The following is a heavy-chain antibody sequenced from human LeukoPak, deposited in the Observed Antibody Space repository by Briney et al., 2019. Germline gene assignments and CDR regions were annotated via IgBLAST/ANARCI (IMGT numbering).Heavy chain of an antibody. CDR3: ARTRNWNYYAEFDY. CDR1: GYTFTGNY. V-gene: IGHV1-2*02. D-gene: IGHD1-7*01. CDR2: INPNSGGT. J-gene: IGHJ4*02. Sequence: ASVKVSCKASGYTFTGNYMHWVRQAPGQGLEWMGWINPNSGGTNYAQKFQGRVTMTRDTSISTAYMELSRLRSDDTAVYYCARTRNWNYYAEFDYWGQGTLVTVSS.